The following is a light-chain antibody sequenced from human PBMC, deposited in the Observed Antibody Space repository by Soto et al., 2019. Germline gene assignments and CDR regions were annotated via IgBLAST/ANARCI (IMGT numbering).Light chain of an antibody. CDR1: SSFLGNIY. CDR2: DNN. V-gene: IGLV1-51*01. J-gene: IGLJ1*01. Sequence: QSMLTQPPSVSAAPGQKVTISCSGRSSFLGNIYVPCYQLLPGTAPKLLIYDNNKRPSGIPFRFSVSKSGTSATRGITGFETGDEAIFYGGTWDSGLSAYFFGTGTKFTVL. CDR3: GTWDSGLSAYF.